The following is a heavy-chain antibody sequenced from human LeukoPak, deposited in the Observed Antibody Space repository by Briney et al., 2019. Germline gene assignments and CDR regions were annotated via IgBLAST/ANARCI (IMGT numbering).Heavy chain of an antibody. D-gene: IGHD3-9*01. V-gene: IGHV3-21*01. CDR2: ISSSSSYI. Sequence: GGSLRPSCAASGFTFSSYSMNWVRQAPGKGLEWVSSISSSSSYIYYADSVKGRFTISRDNAKNSLYLQMNSLRAEDTAVYYCARGLRYFDWLLPSPDYWGQGTLVTVSS. CDR1: GFTFSSYS. CDR3: ARGLRYFDWLLPSPDY. J-gene: IGHJ4*02.